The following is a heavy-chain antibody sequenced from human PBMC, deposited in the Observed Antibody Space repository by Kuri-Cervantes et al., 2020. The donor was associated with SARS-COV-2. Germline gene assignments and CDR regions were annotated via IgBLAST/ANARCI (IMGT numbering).Heavy chain of an antibody. D-gene: IGHD1-26*01. Sequence: GGSLRLSCAASGFTFSSYAMHWVRQAPGKGLEWVAVISYDGSNKYYADSVKGRFTISRDNSKNTLYLQMNSLRAEDTAVYYCAINLEKWELLLGVLNSDYWGQGTLVTVSS. CDR2: ISYDGSNK. CDR3: AINLEKWELLLGVLNSDY. J-gene: IGHJ4*02. CDR1: GFTFSSYA. V-gene: IGHV3-30-3*01.